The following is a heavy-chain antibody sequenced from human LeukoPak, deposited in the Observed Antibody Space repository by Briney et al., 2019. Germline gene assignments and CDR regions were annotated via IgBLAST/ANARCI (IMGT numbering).Heavy chain of an antibody. Sequence: ASVKVSCKASGYTFTSYGISWVRQAPGQGLEWMGWISDYNGNTNYAQKLQGRVTMTTDTSTSTAYMELRSLRSDDTAVYYCARDLPYSSPRIYNWFDPWGQGTLVTVSS. CDR2: ISDYNGNT. CDR3: ARDLPYSSPRIYNWFDP. V-gene: IGHV1-18*01. J-gene: IGHJ5*02. D-gene: IGHD6-19*01. CDR1: GYTFTSYG.